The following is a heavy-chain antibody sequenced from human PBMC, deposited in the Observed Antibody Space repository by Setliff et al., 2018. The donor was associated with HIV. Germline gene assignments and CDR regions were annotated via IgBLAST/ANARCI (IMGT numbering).Heavy chain of an antibody. CDR1: GGSFSGYY. J-gene: IGHJ5*02. CDR2: IHHSGST. CDR3: ARGRTQWPNYNYFDP. D-gene: IGHD6-19*01. V-gene: IGHV4-34*01. Sequence: SETLSLTCAVYGGSFSGYYWSWVRQPPRKGLEWIGEIHHSGSTNNNPSLKSRVTISVDKSKSQFSLKLNSVTAADTAVYYCARGRTQWPNYNYFDPWGLGTLVTAPQ.